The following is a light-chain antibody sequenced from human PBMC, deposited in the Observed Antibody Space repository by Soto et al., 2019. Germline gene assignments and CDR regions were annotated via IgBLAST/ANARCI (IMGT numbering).Light chain of an antibody. CDR1: QSVDSD. CDR2: DIS. J-gene: IGKJ4*01. Sequence: EIVLTQSPATLSLSPGERATLSCRASQSVDSDFAWYQQKPGQAPRLLIYDISSRATGTPARFSGSGSGTDFTLTISSLEPEDFAIYFCQQRSAWPLTFGGGTKVEI. CDR3: QQRSAWPLT. V-gene: IGKV3-11*01.